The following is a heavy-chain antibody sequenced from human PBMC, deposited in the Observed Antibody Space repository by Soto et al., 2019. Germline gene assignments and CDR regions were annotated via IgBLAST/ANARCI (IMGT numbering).Heavy chain of an antibody. D-gene: IGHD2-15*01. CDR2: IKSKSDGGTT. V-gene: IGHV3-15*01. CDR1: EFNFGTYA. Sequence: GGSLRLSCAASEFNFGTYAMSWVRQAPGKGLDWVGRIKSKSDGGTTEYAAPVRGRFTISRDDSKNTLYLQMNSLKTEDTAVYYCTTDLWRIAVVVGSTGYFNPWGQGTLVTVSS. CDR3: TTDLWRIAVVVGSTGYFNP. J-gene: IGHJ5*02.